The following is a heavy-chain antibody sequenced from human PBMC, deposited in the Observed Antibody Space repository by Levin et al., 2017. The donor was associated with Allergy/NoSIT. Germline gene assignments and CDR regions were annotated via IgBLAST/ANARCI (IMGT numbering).Heavy chain of an antibody. J-gene: IGHJ4*02. CDR3: ARVEMRYYDSSGRLALDY. V-gene: IGHV3-48*02. CDR1: GFTFSSYS. CDR2: ISSSSSTI. D-gene: IGHD3-22*01. Sequence: GESLKISCAASGFTFSSYSMNWVRQAPGKGLEWVSYISSSSSTIYYADSVKGRFTISRDNAKNSLYLQMNSLRDEDTAVYYCARVEMRYYDSSGRLALDYWGQGTLVTVSS.